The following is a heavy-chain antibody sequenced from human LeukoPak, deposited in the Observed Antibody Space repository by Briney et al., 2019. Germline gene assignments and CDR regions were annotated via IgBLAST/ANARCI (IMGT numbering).Heavy chain of an antibody. D-gene: IGHD3-10*01. J-gene: IGHJ3*02. V-gene: IGHV5-51*01. Sequence: GESLKISCKGSGYIFTSYWIGWVRQMPGKGLEWMGIIFPGDSDTRYSPSFQGQVTISADKSISTAYLQWSSLKASDTAMYYCAREGSYFGSGSDHAFNIWGQGTMVTVSS. CDR3: AREGSYFGSGSDHAFNI. CDR1: GYIFTSYW. CDR2: IFPGDSDT.